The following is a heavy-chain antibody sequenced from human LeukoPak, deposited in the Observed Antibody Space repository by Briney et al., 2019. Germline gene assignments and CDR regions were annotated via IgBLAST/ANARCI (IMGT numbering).Heavy chain of an antibody. V-gene: IGHV1-2*02. D-gene: IGHD3-10*01. Sequence: ASVKVSCKVSGYPFSNYYVHWVRQAPGQEFEWIGWVNPNSGVTKYAQMFQGRVTLARDPPVTAAYMEPNRLTFHNTALYFLATEEPNSSDSGSYRFDYWRQGSLVAV. CDR2: VNPNSGVT. CDR1: GYPFSNYY. J-gene: IGHJ4*02. CDR3: ATEEPNSSDSGSYRFDY.